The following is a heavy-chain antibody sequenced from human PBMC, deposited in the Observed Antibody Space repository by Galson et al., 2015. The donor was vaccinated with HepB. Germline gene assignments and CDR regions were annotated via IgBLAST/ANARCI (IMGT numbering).Heavy chain of an antibody. V-gene: IGHV3-74*01. CDR3: ARGWELPVAEYFQH. CDR1: GFTFSSYW. CDR2: INGDGSST. Sequence: SLRLSCAASGFTFSSYWMHWVRHAPGKGLVWVTRINGDGSSTSYADSVKGRFTISRDNAKNTLYLQMNSLRAEDTAVYYCARGWELPVAEYFQHWGQGTLVTVSS. D-gene: IGHD1-26*01. J-gene: IGHJ1*01.